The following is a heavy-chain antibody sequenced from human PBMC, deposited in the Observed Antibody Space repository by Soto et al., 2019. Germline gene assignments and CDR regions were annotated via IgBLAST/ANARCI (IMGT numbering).Heavy chain of an antibody. D-gene: IGHD1-20*01. CDR2: TYYRSKWYN. V-gene: IGHV6-1*01. CDR1: GDSVSSNSAA. CDR3: FRVVTGTTGGWFDP. Sequence: SQTLSLTCAISGDSVSSNSAAWNWIRQPPSRGLEWLGRTYYRSKWYNDYAVSVKSRITINPDTSKNQFSLQLNSVTPEDTAVYFFFRVVTGTTGGWFDPWGQGTLVTVSS. J-gene: IGHJ5*02.